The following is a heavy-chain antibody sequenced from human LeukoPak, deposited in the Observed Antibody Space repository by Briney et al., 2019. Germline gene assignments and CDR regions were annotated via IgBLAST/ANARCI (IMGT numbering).Heavy chain of an antibody. CDR3: ARDPYYYSTGYWDY. Sequence: SETLSLTCAVYGGTFSGYYWSWIRQPPGKRLEWVGESNDSGGTNYNPSLKSRVTISADKSKNQVSLRLTSVTAADTAVYYCARDPYYYSTGYWDYWGQGRLVTVSS. CDR1: GGTFSGYY. D-gene: IGHD3-22*01. V-gene: IGHV4-34*01. J-gene: IGHJ4*02. CDR2: SNDSGGT.